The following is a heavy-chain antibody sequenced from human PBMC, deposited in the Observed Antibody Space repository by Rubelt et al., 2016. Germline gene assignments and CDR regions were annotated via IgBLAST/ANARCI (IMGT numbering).Heavy chain of an antibody. D-gene: IGHD1-7*01. V-gene: IGHV1-18*01. Sequence: QVQLVQSGAEVKKPGASVKVPCKASGYTFTSYGISWVRQAPGQGLEWMGWISAYNGNTNYAQKLQCRVTMTTDTSTSTAYMELRSLRSDDTAVYYCARDLPPFRRYNWNFPLDYWGQGTLVTVSS. CDR2: ISAYNGNT. CDR3: ARDLPPFRRYNWNFPLDY. J-gene: IGHJ4*02. CDR1: GYTFTSYG.